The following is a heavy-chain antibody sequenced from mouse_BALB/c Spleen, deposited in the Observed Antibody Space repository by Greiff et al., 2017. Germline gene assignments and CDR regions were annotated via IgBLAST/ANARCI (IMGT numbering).Heavy chain of an antibody. D-gene: IGHD1-1*01. J-gene: IGHJ3*01. Sequence: QVHVKQSGAELVRPGTSVKVSCKASGYAFTNYLIEWVQQRPGQGLEWIGVINPGSGGTNYNEKFKGKATLTADKSSSTAYMQLSSLTSDDSAVYFCARATNYGSSSWFAYWGQGTLVTVSA. V-gene: IGHV1-54*01. CDR1: GYAFTNYL. CDR3: ARATNYGSSSWFAY. CDR2: INPGSGGT.